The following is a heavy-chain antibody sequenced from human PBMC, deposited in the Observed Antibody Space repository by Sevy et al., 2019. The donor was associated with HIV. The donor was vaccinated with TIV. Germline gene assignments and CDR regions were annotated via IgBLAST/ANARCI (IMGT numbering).Heavy chain of an antibody. CDR3: VRGPNCGVGGCQQISPYCLDV. CDR2: IRNRPNRYTT. D-gene: IGHD2-21*01. V-gene: IGHV3-72*01. J-gene: IGHJ6*03. Sequence: GGSLRLSCAASGFTFSKYRMGWVRQAPGKGLEWVGRIRNRPNRYTTEYAASVEGRFTISRDDSRHSLYLQMNSLKTEDSAVYYCVRGPNCGVGGCQQISPYCLDVWGIGATVTVSS. CDR1: GFTFSKYR.